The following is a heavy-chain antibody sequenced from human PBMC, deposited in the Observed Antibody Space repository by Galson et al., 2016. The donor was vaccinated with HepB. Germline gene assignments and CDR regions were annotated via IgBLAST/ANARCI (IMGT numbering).Heavy chain of an antibody. Sequence: SVKVSCKASGYSFTNYFMHWLRQAPGQGLEWMGILNPSGGGTRYAQTFQGRVIMTRDTSTNTVYMELSSLGSDDTATYFCASDRRYCSTFSCPNWFDPWGQGTLVTVSS. CDR1: GYSFTNYF. V-gene: IGHV1-46*01. CDR2: LNPSGGGT. CDR3: ASDRRYCSTFSCPNWFDP. D-gene: IGHD2-2*01. J-gene: IGHJ5*02.